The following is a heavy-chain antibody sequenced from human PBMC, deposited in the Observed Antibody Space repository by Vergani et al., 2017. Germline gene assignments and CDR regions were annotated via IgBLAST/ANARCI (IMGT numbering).Heavy chain of an antibody. D-gene: IGHD2-2*01. CDR3: ASLGYCSSTSCYGDYYYYGMDV. CDR2: INPSGGST. CDR1: GYTFTSYY. V-gene: IGHV1-46*01. J-gene: IGHJ6*02. Sequence: QVQLVQSGAEVKKPGASVKVSCKASGYTFTSYYMHWVRQAPGQGLEWMGIINPSGGSTSYAQKFQGRVTMTRDTSTITVYMELSSLRSEDTAVYYCASLGYCSSTSCYGDYYYYGMDVWGQGTTVTVSS.